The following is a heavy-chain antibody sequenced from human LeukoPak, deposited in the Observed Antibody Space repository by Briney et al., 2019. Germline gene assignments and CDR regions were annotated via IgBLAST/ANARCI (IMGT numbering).Heavy chain of an antibody. V-gene: IGHV3-23*01. D-gene: IGHD3-22*01. CDR3: AKLLIEYYYDSSGYLDY. CDR1: GFTFSRYA. CDR2: ISGSGGST. J-gene: IGHJ4*02. Sequence: GGSLRLSCAASGFTFSRYAMSWVRQAPGKGLEWVSAISGSGGSTYYADSVKGRFTISRDNSKNTLYLQMNSLRAEDTAVYYCAKLLIEYYYDSSGYLDYWGQGTLVTVSS.